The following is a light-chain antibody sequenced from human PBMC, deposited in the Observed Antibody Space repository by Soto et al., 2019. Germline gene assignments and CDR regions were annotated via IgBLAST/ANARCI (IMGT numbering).Light chain of an antibody. J-gene: IGLJ1*01. CDR1: SSDVGGYNY. V-gene: IGLV2-14*01. Sequence: QSVLTQPASVSGSPGQSITISCTGTSSDVGGYNYVSWYQQHPGKAPKLMIYEVSNRPSGVSNRFSGSKSGNTASLTISGLQAEDEADYYCSSYTSINSLVFLTGTKGIVL. CDR3: SSYTSINSLV. CDR2: EVS.